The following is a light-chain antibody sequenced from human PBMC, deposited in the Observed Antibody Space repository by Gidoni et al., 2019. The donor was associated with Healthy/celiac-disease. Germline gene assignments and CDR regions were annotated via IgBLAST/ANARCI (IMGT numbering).Light chain of an antibody. CDR3: QSYDSSLSVGV. CDR2: GNS. CDR1: SSNIGAGYD. Sequence: QSVLTQPPSVSGAPGQRVTISCTGSSSNIGAGYDVHWYQPLPGTAPKLLIYGNSNRPSGVPDRFSGSKSGTSASLAITGLQAEDEADYYCQSYDSSLSVGVFGTGTKVTVL. V-gene: IGLV1-40*01. J-gene: IGLJ1*01.